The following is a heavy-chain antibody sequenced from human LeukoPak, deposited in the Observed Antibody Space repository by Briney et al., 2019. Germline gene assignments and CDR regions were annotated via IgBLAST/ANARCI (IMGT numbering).Heavy chain of an antibody. J-gene: IGHJ3*02. V-gene: IGHV3-48*03. CDR1: GFTFSSYE. CDR2: ISSSGSTI. CDR3: ATGGEFRAFDI. D-gene: IGHD3-10*01. Sequence: GGSLRLSCAASGFTFSSYEMNWVRQAPGKGLEWVSYISSSGSTIYYADSVKGRFTISRDNAKNSLYLQMNSLRAEDTAVYYCATGGEFRAFDIWGQGTMVTVSS.